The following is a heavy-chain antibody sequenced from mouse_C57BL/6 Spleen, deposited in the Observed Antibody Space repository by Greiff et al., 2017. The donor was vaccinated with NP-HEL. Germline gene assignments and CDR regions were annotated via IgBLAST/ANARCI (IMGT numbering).Heavy chain of an antibody. CDR1: GYTFTSYT. J-gene: IGHJ2*01. V-gene: IGHV1-4*01. CDR3: AREEYSNYVGY. D-gene: IGHD2-5*01. Sequence: QVQLKESGAELARPGASVKMSCKASGYTFTSYTMHWVKQRPGQGLEWIGDINPSSGYTKYNQKFKDKATLTADKSSSTAYMQLSSLTSEDSAVYYCAREEYSNYVGYWGQGTTLTVSS. CDR2: INPSSGYT.